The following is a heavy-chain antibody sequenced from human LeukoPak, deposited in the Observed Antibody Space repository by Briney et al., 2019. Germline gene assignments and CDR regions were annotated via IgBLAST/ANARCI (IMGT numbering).Heavy chain of an antibody. V-gene: IGHV4-59*02. D-gene: IGHD6-6*01. CDR1: GGYVISYY. CDR2: IYYTGTT. CDR3: ATGSRSSTSDAFDV. Sequence: PSETLSLTCTVSGGYVISYYWTWFRQPPLKGLEWIGFIYYTGTTDSNPSLKGRVTMSVDTSTNQFSLELSSVTAADTAVYYCATGSRSSTSDAFDVWSQGTMVTVSS. J-gene: IGHJ3*01.